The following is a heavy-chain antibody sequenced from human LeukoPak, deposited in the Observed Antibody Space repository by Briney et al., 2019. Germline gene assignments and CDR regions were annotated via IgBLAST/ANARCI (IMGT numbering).Heavy chain of an antibody. J-gene: IGHJ3*02. Sequence: PGGSLELSCAASGFPFSDHWMTWGRPAPGKGLEWVSYISSSSSYTNYADSVKGRFTISRDNAKNSLYLQMNSLRAEDTAVYYCARVAVAGTEDAFDIWGQGTMVTVSS. D-gene: IGHD6-19*01. CDR2: ISSSSSYT. CDR1: GFPFSDHW. CDR3: ARVAVAGTEDAFDI. V-gene: IGHV3-11*06.